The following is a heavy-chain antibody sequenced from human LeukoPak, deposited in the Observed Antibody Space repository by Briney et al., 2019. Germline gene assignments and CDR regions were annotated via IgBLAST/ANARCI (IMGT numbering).Heavy chain of an antibody. CDR2: IKQDGSEK. V-gene: IGHV3-7*03. CDR1: GFTFSSYW. Sequence: GGSLRLSCAASGFTFSSYWMNWVRQAPGKGLEWVANIKQDGSEKYYVDSMRGRFTISRDNAKNSLYLQMNSLRAEDTAVYYCARPVGSGPLGYFDYWGQGTLVTVSS. J-gene: IGHJ4*02. CDR3: ARPVGSGPLGYFDY. D-gene: IGHD3-3*01.